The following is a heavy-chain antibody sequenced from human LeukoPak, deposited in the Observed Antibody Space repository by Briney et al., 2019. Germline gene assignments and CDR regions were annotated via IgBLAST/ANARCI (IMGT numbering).Heavy chain of an antibody. D-gene: IGHD2-2*01. CDR1: GFTFSSYT. Sequence: GGSLRLSCAASGFTFSSYTMNWVRQAPGKGLEWVSSISYSSSYIYYADSVKGRFTISRDNAKNSLYLQMNTLRAEDTAVYYCARDLYCSSTSCTDAFDIWGQGTMVTASS. J-gene: IGHJ3*02. V-gene: IGHV3-21*01. CDR2: ISYSSSYI. CDR3: ARDLYCSSTSCTDAFDI.